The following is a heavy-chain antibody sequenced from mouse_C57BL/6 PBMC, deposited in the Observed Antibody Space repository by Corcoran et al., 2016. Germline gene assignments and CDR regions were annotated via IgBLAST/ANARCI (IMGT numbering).Heavy chain of an antibody. CDR1: GYAFSSYW. J-gene: IGHJ2*01. Sequence: QVQLQQSGAELVKPGASVKISCKASGYAFSSYWMNWVKQRPGKGLEWIGQIYPGDGDTNYNGKFKGKATLTADKSSSTAYMQLSSLTSEDSAVYFCARYNYGSSWDFDYWGQGTTPTVSS. V-gene: IGHV1-80*01. CDR2: IYPGDGDT. CDR3: ARYNYGSSWDFDY. D-gene: IGHD1-1*01.